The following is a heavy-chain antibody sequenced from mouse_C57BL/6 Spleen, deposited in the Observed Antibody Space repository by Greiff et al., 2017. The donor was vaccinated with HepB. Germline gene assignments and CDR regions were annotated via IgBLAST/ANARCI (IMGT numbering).Heavy chain of an antibody. CDR2: IDPSDSYT. CDR3: GRGGAGRRNWYFDV. Sequence: QVQLQQPGAELVRPGTSVKLSCKASGYTFTSYWMHWVKQRPGQGLEWIGVIDPSDSYTNYNQKFKGKATLTVDTSSSTAYMQLSSLTSEDSAVYYCGRGGAGRRNWYFDVWGTGTTVTVSS. D-gene: IGHD3-3*01. V-gene: IGHV1-59*01. J-gene: IGHJ1*03. CDR1: GYTFTSYW.